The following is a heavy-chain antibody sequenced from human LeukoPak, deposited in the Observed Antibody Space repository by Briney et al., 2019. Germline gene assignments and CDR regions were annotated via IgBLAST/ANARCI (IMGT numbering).Heavy chain of an antibody. Sequence: SVKVSCKASGGTFSSYAISWVRQAPGQGLEWMGGIIPIFGAANYAQKFQGRVTITADESTSTAYMELSSLRSEDTAVYYCARRGNPVDDAFDIWGQGTMVTVSS. D-gene: IGHD4-23*01. CDR2: IIPIFGAA. CDR3: ARRGNPVDDAFDI. V-gene: IGHV1-69*13. CDR1: GGTFSSYA. J-gene: IGHJ3*02.